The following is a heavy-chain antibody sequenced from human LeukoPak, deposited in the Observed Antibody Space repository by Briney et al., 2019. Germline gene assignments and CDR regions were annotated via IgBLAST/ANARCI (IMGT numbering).Heavy chain of an antibody. CDR1: GYSFTSYW. D-gene: IGHD2-2*01. CDR2: IYPGDSDT. J-gene: IGHJ5*02. V-gene: IGHV5-51*01. Sequence: GESLKISCKGSGYSFTSYWIGWVRQMPGKGLEWMGIIYPGDSDTRYSPSFQGQVTISADKSISTAYLQWSSLKASDTAMYYCARLLGYCSSTSCYGGNWFDPWGQGTLVTVSS. CDR3: ARLLGYCSSTSCYGGNWFDP.